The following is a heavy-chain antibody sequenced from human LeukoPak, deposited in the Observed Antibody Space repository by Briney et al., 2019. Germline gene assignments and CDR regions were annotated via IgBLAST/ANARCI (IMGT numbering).Heavy chain of an antibody. V-gene: IGHV3-73*01. J-gene: IGHJ4*02. D-gene: IGHD2-15*01. CDR2: IRSKANSYAT. Sequence: GGSLRLSCAASGFIFSGSAMHWVRQASGKGLEWVGRIRSKANSYATANAASVKGRFTISRDDSKNTAYLQMNSLKTEDTAVYYCTRRDCSGGSCYLDYWGQGTLVTVSS. CDR3: TRRDCSGGSCYLDY. CDR1: GFIFSGSA.